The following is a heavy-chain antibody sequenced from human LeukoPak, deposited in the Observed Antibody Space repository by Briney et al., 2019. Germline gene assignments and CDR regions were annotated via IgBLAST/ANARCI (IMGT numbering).Heavy chain of an antibody. V-gene: IGHV3-7*01. J-gene: IGHJ6*03. D-gene: IGHD3-3*01. CDR2: IKQDGSEK. CDR3: ARESPPLHYDFWSGSGYMDV. Sequence: GGSLRLSCAASGFTFSSYWMSWVRQAPGKGLEWVANIKQDGSEKYYVDSVKGRFTISRDNAKNSLYLQMNSLRAEDTAVYYCARESPPLHYDFWSGSGYMDVWGKGTTVTVSS. CDR1: GFTFSSYW.